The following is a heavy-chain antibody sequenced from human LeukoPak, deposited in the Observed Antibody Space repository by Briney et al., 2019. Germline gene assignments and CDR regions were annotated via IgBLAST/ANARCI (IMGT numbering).Heavy chain of an antibody. CDR2: INWSGGST. CDR3: ARAPITSPFYFDY. J-gene: IGHJ4*02. D-gene: IGHD2-2*01. CDR1: GFAFDEHG. V-gene: IGHV3-20*04. Sequence: PGGSLRLSCTASGFAFDEHGMSWVRQVPGKGLEWVSGINWSGGSTGYADPLRGRFTISRDDAKNSLYLQMDSLRAEDTALYYCARAPITSPFYFDYWGQGTLVTVSS.